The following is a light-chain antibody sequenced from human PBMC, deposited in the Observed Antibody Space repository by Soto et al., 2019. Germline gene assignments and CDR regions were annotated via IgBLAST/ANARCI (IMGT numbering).Light chain of an antibody. J-gene: IGKJ3*01. Sequence: EIVLTQSPGTLSLSPGERATLSCRASQSINSRYLAWYQQKPGQAPRRLIYGASSRATGSPDRFSGSGSGTDFPLTISILEPEDFAVYYCQQFGSSPGFTFGPGTIVDIK. CDR2: GAS. CDR1: QSINSRY. CDR3: QQFGSSPGFT. V-gene: IGKV3-20*01.